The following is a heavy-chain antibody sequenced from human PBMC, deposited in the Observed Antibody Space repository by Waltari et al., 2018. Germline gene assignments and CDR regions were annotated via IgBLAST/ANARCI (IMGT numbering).Heavy chain of an antibody. D-gene: IGHD3-22*01. CDR2: IYYSGST. J-gene: IGHJ2*01. V-gene: IGHV4-59*01. CDR3: ARDRDTSGYYPEYWFFDL. CDR1: GGSITTSY. Sequence: QVQLQESGPTLVKPSETLSLTCTVSGGSITTSYWSWIRQSPGKGLEWIGYIYYSGSTSDNPSLKSRATISLDKSKNQFSLELSSVTAADTAVYYCARDRDTSGYYPEYWFFDLWGRGTLITVSS.